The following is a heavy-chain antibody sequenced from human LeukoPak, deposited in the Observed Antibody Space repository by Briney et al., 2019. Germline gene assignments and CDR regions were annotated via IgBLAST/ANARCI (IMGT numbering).Heavy chain of an antibody. Sequence: GASVKVSCKASGGTFSSYAISWVRQAPGQGLEWMGGIIPIFGTANYAQKFQGRVTITADKSTSTAYMELSSLRSEDTAVYYCARSIGRYCSGGSCYWSFDYWGQGTLVTVSS. J-gene: IGHJ4*02. CDR3: ARSIGRYCSGGSCYWSFDY. CDR2: IIPIFGTA. D-gene: IGHD2-15*01. CDR1: GGTFSSYA. V-gene: IGHV1-69*06.